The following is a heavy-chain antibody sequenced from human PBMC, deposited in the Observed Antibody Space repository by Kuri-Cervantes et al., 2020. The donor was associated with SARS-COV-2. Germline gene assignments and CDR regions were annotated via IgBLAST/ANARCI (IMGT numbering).Heavy chain of an antibody. Sequence: ASVKVSCKASGYTFTTYGTTWVRQAPGQGLEWMGWISTYNANADYAQKLQGRVTMTEDTSTDTEYMELSSLRSDDTAVYYCATVDYDSYGYSWHFDSWGHGTLVTVSS. V-gene: IGHV1-18*04. J-gene: IGHJ4*01. CDR2: ISTYNANA. CDR3: ATVDYDSYGYSWHFDS. D-gene: IGHD3-22*01. CDR1: GYTFTTYG.